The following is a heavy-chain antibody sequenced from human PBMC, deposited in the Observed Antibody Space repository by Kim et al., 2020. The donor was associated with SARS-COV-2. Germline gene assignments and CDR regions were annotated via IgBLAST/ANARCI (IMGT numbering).Heavy chain of an antibody. V-gene: IGHV4-59*01. CDR3: ARGYYDILTGYLPFDP. CDR1: GGSISSYY. J-gene: IGHJ5*02. Sequence: SETLSLTCTVSGGSISSYYWSWIRQPPGKGLEWIGYIYYSGSTNYNPSLKSRVTISVDTSKNQFSLKLSSVTAADTAVYYCARGYYDILTGYLPFDPWGQGTLVTVSS. CDR2: IYYSGST. D-gene: IGHD3-9*01.